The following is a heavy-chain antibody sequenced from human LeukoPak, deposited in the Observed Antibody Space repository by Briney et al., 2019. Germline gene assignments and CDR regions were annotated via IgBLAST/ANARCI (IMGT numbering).Heavy chain of an antibody. Sequence: GGSLRLSCAASGFTFSSYAMSWVRQAPGKGLEWVSAISGSGGRTYYADSVKGRFTISRDNSKNTLYLQMNSLRAEDTAVYYCAKDRLLRQRWLQFFDYWGQGTLVTVSS. V-gene: IGHV3-23*01. J-gene: IGHJ4*02. D-gene: IGHD5-12*01. CDR1: GFTFSSYA. CDR2: ISGSGGRT. CDR3: AKDRLLRQRWLQFFDY.